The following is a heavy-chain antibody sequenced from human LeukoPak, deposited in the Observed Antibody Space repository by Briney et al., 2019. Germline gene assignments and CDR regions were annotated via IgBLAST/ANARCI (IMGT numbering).Heavy chain of an antibody. Sequence: GASLRLSCAASGFTFSSYWMNWVRQAPGKGLVWVSRINTDGSFTNYADSVKGRFTISRDNAKNTLYLQMNSLRAEDTAVYYCARGGDSWGQGTLVTVSS. J-gene: IGHJ4*02. CDR2: INTDGSFT. CDR3: ARGGDS. CDR1: GFTFSSYW. V-gene: IGHV3-74*01.